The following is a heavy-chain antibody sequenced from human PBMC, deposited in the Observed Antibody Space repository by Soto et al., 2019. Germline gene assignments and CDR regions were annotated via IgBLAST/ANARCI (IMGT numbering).Heavy chain of an antibody. V-gene: IGHV3-7*03. CDR1: GFTFSSYW. J-gene: IGHJ4*02. D-gene: IGHD2-8*02. Sequence: GSLRLSCAASGFTFSSYWMACVRQSPGKGLEWVASMNQHGSDIQYVDSVRGRFTISRDNARNLLYLQMNNLRVEDTAIYYCATDTYCPATCYRGHGNWGQGTLVTVSS. CDR3: ATDTYCPATCYRGHGN. CDR2: MNQHGSDI.